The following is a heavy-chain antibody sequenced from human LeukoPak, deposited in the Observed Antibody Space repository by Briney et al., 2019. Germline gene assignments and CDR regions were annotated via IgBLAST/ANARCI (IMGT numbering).Heavy chain of an antibody. V-gene: IGHV3-48*03. Sequence: PGGSLRLSCAASGFTFSSYEMNWVRQAPGKGLEWVSYISSSASTIYYADSVKGRFTISRDNAKNSLYLQMNSLRAEDTAVYYCARVARLVSSGWYEDYWGQGTLVTVSS. CDR3: ARVARLVSSGWYEDY. CDR2: ISSSASTI. CDR1: GFTFSSYE. J-gene: IGHJ4*02. D-gene: IGHD6-19*01.